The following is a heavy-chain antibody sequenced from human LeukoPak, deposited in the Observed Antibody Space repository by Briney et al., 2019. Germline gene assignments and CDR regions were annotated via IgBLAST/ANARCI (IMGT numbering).Heavy chain of an antibody. Sequence: PGGSLRLSCAVSGFTFSTYAMSWVRQAPGKGLEWISLISKGGSDTFYEDSVKGRFTISRDNSKDTLYLQMTGLRAEDTAVYYCAKGRPVRTSGWYFFDYWGQGTLVPVSS. J-gene: IGHJ4*02. CDR2: ISKGGSDT. CDR3: AKGRPVRTSGWYFFDY. V-gene: IGHV3-23*01. D-gene: IGHD6-19*01. CDR1: GFTFSTYA.